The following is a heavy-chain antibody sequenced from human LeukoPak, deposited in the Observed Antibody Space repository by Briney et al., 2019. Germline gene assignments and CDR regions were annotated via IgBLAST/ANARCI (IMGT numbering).Heavy chain of an antibody. CDR1: GFTFDDYA. CDR2: ISWNSGSI. V-gene: IGHV3-9*01. CDR3: AKVAAAGTKEDY. D-gene: IGHD6-13*01. J-gene: IGHJ4*02. Sequence: PGGSLRLSCAASGFTFDDYAMHWVRQAPGKGLEWVSGISWNSGSIGYADSVKGRFTISRDNAKNSLYLQMNSLRAEDTALYYCAKVAAAGTKEDYWGQGTLVTVSS.